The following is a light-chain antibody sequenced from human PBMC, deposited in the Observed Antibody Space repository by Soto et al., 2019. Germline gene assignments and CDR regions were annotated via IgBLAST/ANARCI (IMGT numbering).Light chain of an antibody. Sequence: QSVLSQPPSASGTPGQRVTVSCSGSSSNIGTNYVYWYQQPPATAPKLLIYRNNQRPSGVPDRFAGSKSGTSASLAISGLRSEDEADYFCAAWDDSLSGVLFGGGTKLTVL. J-gene: IGLJ3*02. CDR3: AAWDDSLSGVL. V-gene: IGLV1-47*01. CDR2: RNN. CDR1: SSNIGTNY.